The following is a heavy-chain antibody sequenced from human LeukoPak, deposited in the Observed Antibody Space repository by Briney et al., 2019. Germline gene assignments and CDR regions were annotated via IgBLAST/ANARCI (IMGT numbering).Heavy chain of an antibody. CDR3: ARGYSSSSLAFDY. V-gene: IGHV4-34*01. J-gene: IGHJ4*02. Sequence: SETLSLTCAVYGGSFSGYYWSWTRQPPGKGLEWIGEINHSGSTNYNPSLKSRVTISVDTSKNQFSLKLSSVTAADTAVYYCARGYSSSSLAFDYWGQGTLVTVSS. CDR2: INHSGST. CDR1: GGSFSGYY. D-gene: IGHD6-6*01.